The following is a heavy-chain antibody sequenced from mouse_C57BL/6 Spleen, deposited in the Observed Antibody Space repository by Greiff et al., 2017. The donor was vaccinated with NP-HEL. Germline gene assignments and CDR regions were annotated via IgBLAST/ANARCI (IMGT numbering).Heavy chain of an antibody. J-gene: IGHJ3*01. CDR2: IDPSDSYT. CDR3: ARGGRYGAFAY. CDR1: GYTFTSYW. V-gene: IGHV1-69*01. D-gene: IGHD1-1*01. Sequence: QVQLQQPGAELVMPGASVKLSCKASGYTFTSYWMHWVKQRPGQGLEWIGEIDPSDSYTNYNQKFKGKSTLTVDKSSSTAYMQLSSLTSEDSAVYYCARGGRYGAFAYWGQGTLVTVSA.